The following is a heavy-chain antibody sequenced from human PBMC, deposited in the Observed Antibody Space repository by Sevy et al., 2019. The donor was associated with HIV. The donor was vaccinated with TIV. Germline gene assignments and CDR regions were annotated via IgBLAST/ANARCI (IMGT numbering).Heavy chain of an antibody. J-gene: IGHJ4*02. V-gene: IGHV3-30*04. CDR1: GFTFSSYA. CDR2: ISYDGSHK. CDR3: ARERGSYRYTHTDY. D-gene: IGHD3-16*02. Sequence: GGSLRLSCTASGFTFSSYAMHWVRQAPGKGLEWVAVISYDGSHKYYADSVKGRFTISRDNSKNTLYLQMNSLRAEDTAVYYCARERGSYRYTHTDYWGQGTLVTVSS.